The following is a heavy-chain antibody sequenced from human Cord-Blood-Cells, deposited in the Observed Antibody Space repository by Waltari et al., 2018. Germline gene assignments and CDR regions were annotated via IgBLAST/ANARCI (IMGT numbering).Heavy chain of an antibody. Sequence: EVQLVESGGGLVKPGGSLRPPCAAPGFPFSSYSMNWVRQAPGKGLEWVSSISSSSSYIYYADSVKGRFTISRDNAKNSLYLQMNSLRAEDTAVYYCARGGGSGSYWGQGTLVTVSS. CDR3: ARGGGSGSY. V-gene: IGHV3-21*01. CDR1: GFPFSSYS. D-gene: IGHD3-10*01. CDR2: ISSSSSYI. J-gene: IGHJ4*02.